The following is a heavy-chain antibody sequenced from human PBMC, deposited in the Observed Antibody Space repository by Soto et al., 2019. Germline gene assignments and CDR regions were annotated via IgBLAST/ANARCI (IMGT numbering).Heavy chain of an antibody. CDR2: INPSGGST. V-gene: IGHV1-46*01. CDR3: ARDVGLTYYYDSKGRNDAFDI. Sequence: GASVKVSCKASGYTFTSYYMLWVRQAPGQGLEWMGIINPSGGSTSYAQKFQGRVTMTRDTSTSTVYMELSSLRSEDTAVYYCARDVGLTYYYDSKGRNDAFDIWGQGTMVTVSS. D-gene: IGHD3-22*01. CDR1: GYTFTSYY. J-gene: IGHJ3*02.